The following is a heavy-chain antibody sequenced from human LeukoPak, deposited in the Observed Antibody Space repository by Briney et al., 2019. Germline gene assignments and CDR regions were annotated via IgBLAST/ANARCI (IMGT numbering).Heavy chain of an antibody. V-gene: IGHV1-69*06. CDR3: ASKYYDILTGYPY. D-gene: IGHD3-9*01. Sequence: SVKVSCKASGGTFSSYAISWVRQAPGQGLGWMGGIIPIFGTANYAQKFQGRVTITADKSTSTAYMELSSLRSEDTAVYYCASKYYDILTGYPYWGQGTLVTVSS. J-gene: IGHJ4*02. CDR1: GGTFSSYA. CDR2: IIPIFGTA.